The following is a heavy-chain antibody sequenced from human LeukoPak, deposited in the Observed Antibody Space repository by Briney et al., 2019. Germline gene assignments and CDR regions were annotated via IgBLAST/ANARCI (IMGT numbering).Heavy chain of an antibody. CDR3: ARPESACGGDCYDAFDI. D-gene: IGHD2-21*02. Sequence: GGSLRLSCAASGFTVSSNYMSWVRQAPGKGLEWVSVIYSGGSTYYADSVKGRFTISRDNSKNTLYLQMNSLRAEDTAVYYCARPESACGGDCYDAFDIWGQGTMVTVS. CDR2: IYSGGST. CDR1: GFTVSSNY. J-gene: IGHJ3*02. V-gene: IGHV3-53*01.